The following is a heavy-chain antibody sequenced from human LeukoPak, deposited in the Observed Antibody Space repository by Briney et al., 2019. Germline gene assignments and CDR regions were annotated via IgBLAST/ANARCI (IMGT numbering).Heavy chain of an antibody. J-gene: IGHJ3*02. Sequence: GGSLRLPCAASGFTFSSYSMHWVRQAPAKGLEWVSSISSSSIYMYHADSVKGRYTISRDNAKNSLYRQMNSLRAEDTAGYYCAMVMRSRSCLNIWGLGTMVTVSS. D-gene: IGHD6-13*01. V-gene: IGHV3-21*01. CDR3: AMVMRSRSCLNI. CDR1: GFTFSSYS. CDR2: ISSSSIYM.